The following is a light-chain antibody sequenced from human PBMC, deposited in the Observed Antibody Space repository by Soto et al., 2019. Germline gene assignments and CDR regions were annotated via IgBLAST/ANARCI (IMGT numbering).Light chain of an antibody. CDR2: GAS. V-gene: IGKV3-15*01. Sequence: EIVMTQSPATLSVSPGERATHSCTASQSVSSNLTWHQQTPGQAPRILMYGASTRATGIPARFSGSGSGREFTLTISSLQSEDFAVYYCQQYSNWPPMTFGQGTRLEI. CDR1: QSVSSN. J-gene: IGKJ5*01. CDR3: QQYSNWPPMT.